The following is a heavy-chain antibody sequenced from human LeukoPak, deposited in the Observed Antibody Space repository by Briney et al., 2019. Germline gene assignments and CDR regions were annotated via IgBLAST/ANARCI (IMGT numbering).Heavy chain of an antibody. CDR2: IKKDGSQR. CDR1: GFTFSSYW. CDR3: ASISAPIDY. Sequence: GGSLRLSCAASGFTFSSYWMSWVRQAPEKGLEWVANIKKDGSQRYYVGSVKGRFTISRDNAKNSLYLQMNSLRAEDTAVYYCASISAPIDYWGQGTLVTVSS. D-gene: IGHD3-9*01. V-gene: IGHV3-7*01. J-gene: IGHJ4*02.